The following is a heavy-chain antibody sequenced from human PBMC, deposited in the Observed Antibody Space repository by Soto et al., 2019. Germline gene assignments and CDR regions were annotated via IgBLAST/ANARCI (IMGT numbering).Heavy chain of an antibody. D-gene: IGHD6-6*01. CDR2: ISQSGNT. J-gene: IGHJ4*02. CDR1: SGSLSGYY. CDR3: ARAPKVSGSSQTRPDF. V-gene: IGHV4-34*01. Sequence: ETLSLTCSIYSGSLSGYYWSWIRQPPGKGLEWIGEISQSGNTNYSPSLKSRVSISIDTSKKQSSLNLASVSAADTAVYYCARAPKVSGSSQTRPDFWGQGTLVTV.